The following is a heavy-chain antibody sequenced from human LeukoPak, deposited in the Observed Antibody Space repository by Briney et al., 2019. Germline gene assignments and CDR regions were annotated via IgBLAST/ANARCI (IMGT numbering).Heavy chain of an antibody. CDR1: GGSISSYY. Sequence: PSETLSLXCTVSGGSISSYYWSWIRLPPGKGLEWIGYIYYSGSTNYNPSLKSRVTISVDTSKNQFSLKLSSVTAADTAVYYCATGALGDFWSGYYTPWFDPWGQGTLVTVSS. J-gene: IGHJ5*02. V-gene: IGHV4-59*01. CDR2: IYYSGST. CDR3: ATGALGDFWSGYYTPWFDP. D-gene: IGHD3-3*01.